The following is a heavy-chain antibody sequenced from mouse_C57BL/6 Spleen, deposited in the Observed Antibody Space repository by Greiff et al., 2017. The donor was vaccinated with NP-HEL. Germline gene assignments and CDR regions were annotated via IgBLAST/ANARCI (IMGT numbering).Heavy chain of an antibody. CDR3: ARNYGNYGSYWYFDV. J-gene: IGHJ1*03. CDR2: IDPSDSYT. CDR1: GYTFTSYW. Sequence: VKLQESGAELVMPGASVKLSCKASGYTFTSYWMHWVKQRPGQGLEWIGEIDPSDSYTNYNQKFKGQSTLTVHKSSSTAYMQLSSLTSEDSAVYYCARNYGNYGSYWYFDVWGTGTTVTVSS. D-gene: IGHD2-1*01. V-gene: IGHV1-69*01.